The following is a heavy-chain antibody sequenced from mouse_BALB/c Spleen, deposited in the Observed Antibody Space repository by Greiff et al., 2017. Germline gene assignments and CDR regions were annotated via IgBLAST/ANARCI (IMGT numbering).Heavy chain of an antibody. J-gene: IGHJ2*01. Sequence: VQLKESGGGLVKPGGSLKLSCAASGFAFSSYDMSWVRQTPEKRLEWVAYISSGGGSTYYPDTVKGRFTISRDNAKNTLYLQMSSLKSEDTAMYYCARHPEYGNYPDYWGQGTTLTVSS. V-gene: IGHV5-12-1*01. D-gene: IGHD2-10*02. CDR1: GFAFSSYD. CDR2: ISSGGGST. CDR3: ARHPEYGNYPDY.